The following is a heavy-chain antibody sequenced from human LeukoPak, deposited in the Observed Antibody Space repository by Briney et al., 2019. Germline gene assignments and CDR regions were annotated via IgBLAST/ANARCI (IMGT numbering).Heavy chain of an antibody. V-gene: IGHV3-30*02. Sequence: GGSLRLSCAASGFTFSSYGMHWVRQAPGKGLEWVAFIRYDGSNKYYADSVKGRFTISRDDAKNSLYLQMNSLRAEDTAVYYCARTDGYNFYFDYWGQGTLVTVSS. CDR3: ARTDGYNFYFDY. D-gene: IGHD5-24*01. CDR2: IRYDGSNK. J-gene: IGHJ4*02. CDR1: GFTFSSYG.